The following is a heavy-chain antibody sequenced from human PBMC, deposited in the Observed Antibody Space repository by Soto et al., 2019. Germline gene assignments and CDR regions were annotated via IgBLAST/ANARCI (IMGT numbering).Heavy chain of an antibody. Sequence: SETLSLACTVSGCSISGHDWSWIRQPPGKGLEWIGYIYYSGSTKYNPSLESRVTISLDTSKNQFSLKLSSVTAADKAVYYCARGYCSGGICYSDRLPYSDLDDSGKGPLV. CDR1: GCSISGHD. CDR3: ARGYCSGGICYSDRLPYSDLDD. D-gene: IGHD2-15*01. V-gene: IGHV4-59*11. J-gene: IGHJ4*02. CDR2: IYYSGST.